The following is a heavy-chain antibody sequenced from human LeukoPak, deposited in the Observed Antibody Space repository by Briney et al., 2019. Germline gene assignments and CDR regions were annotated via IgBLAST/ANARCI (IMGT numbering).Heavy chain of an antibody. V-gene: IGHV3-33*02. D-gene: IGHD4-11*01. J-gene: IGHJ4*01. CDR2: ISIESTNR. CDR3: ARDAQRGFDYSNSLKN. Sequence: PVGSLRLSCAASGFIFSHHGIHWVREGPRKGLWCVVVISIESTNRFYTDPAKGQFTISRDNSQTTVFLQMNSLRVKDMAIYYCARDAQRGFDYSNSLKNWGHGTLVTVSS. CDR1: GFIFSHHG.